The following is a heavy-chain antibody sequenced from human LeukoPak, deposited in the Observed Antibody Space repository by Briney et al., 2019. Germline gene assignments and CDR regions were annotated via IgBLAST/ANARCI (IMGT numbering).Heavy chain of an antibody. CDR2: IYSDGST. Sequence: HPGGSLRLSCAASGFTVSSNYMSWVRQAPGKGLEWVSVIYSDGSTYYADSVKGRFTISRDNSKNTLYLQMNSLRAEDTAVYYCARQGDSGSFLGYFQHWGQGTLVTVSS. V-gene: IGHV3-66*04. J-gene: IGHJ1*01. CDR3: ARQGDSGSFLGYFQH. D-gene: IGHD1-26*01. CDR1: GFTVSSNY.